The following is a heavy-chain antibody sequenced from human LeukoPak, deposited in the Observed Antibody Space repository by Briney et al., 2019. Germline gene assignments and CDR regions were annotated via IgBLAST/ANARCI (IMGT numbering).Heavy chain of an antibody. D-gene: IGHD3-22*01. CDR1: GFTFSSYV. CDR3: ARGGQSKYDSSGYLNYFDY. Sequence: GGSLRLSCAASGFTFSSYVMYWVRQAPGKGLEYVTSISSNGGSTYYANSVKGRFTISRDNSKNTLYLQMGSLRAEDMAVYYCARGGQSKYDSSGYLNYFDYWGQGTLVTVSS. CDR2: ISSNGGST. V-gene: IGHV3-64*01. J-gene: IGHJ4*02.